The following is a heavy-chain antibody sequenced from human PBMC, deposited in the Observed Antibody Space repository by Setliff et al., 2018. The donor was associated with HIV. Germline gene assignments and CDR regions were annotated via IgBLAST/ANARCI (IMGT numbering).Heavy chain of an antibody. D-gene: IGHD4-4*01. CDR1: GYSISSGYY. CDR3: ARAYDYSNYFHYYMDV. Sequence: PSETLSLTCAVSGYSISSGYYWGWIRQPPGKGLEWIGSIYYTGNTYSNPSLKSRVTISVDTSKNQFSLKLSSLTAADTAVYYCARAYDYSNYFHYYMDVWGKGTTVTVSS. V-gene: IGHV4-38-2*01. J-gene: IGHJ6*03. CDR2: IYYTGNT.